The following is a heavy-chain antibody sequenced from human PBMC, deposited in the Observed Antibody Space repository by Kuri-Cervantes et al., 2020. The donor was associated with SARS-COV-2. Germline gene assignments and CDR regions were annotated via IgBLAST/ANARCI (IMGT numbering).Heavy chain of an antibody. V-gene: IGHV1-18*01. CDR3: ARVHGYDFWSGYNYYFDY. Sequence: ASVKVSCKASGYTFTSYGISWVRQAPGQGLEWMGWISAYNGSTNYAQKFQGRVTMTRDTSTSTVYMELSSLRSEDTAVYYCARVHGYDFWSGYNYYFDYWGQGTLVTVSS. J-gene: IGHJ4*02. D-gene: IGHD3-3*01. CDR1: GYTFTSYG. CDR2: ISAYNGST.